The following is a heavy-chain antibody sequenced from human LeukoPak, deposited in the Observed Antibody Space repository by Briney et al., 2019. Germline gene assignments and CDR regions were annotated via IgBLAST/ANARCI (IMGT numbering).Heavy chain of an antibody. Sequence: SETLSLTCTVSGGSIRSNYWGWIRQPPGKGLEFIGHIYYTGSTNYNPSLRSRVTISVDTSKNQFSLWLSSVTAADTAVYYCARRIAYGRTFDYWGQGILVTVSS. D-gene: IGHD2-15*01. CDR1: GGSIRSNY. V-gene: IGHV4-59*12. CDR2: IYYTGST. J-gene: IGHJ4*02. CDR3: ARRIAYGRTFDY.